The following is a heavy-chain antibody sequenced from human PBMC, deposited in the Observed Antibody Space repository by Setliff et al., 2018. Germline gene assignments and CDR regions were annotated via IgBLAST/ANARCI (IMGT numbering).Heavy chain of an antibody. D-gene: IGHD3-22*01. CDR3: ARVPQEALYYYDRGNYFDY. CDR1: GCTFINYD. V-gene: IGHV1-8*01. CDR2: LNPNISAT. J-gene: IGHJ4*02. Sequence: ASVKVSCKASGCTFINYDINWVRQATGQGLEWMGWLNPNISATFYAPKFQGRVTMTRDTSTSTFYMELSSLRSEDTAVYYCARVPQEALYYYDRGNYFDYWGQGTLVTVSS.